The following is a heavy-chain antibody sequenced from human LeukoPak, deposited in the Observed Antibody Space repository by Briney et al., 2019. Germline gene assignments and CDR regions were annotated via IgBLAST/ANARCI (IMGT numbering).Heavy chain of an antibody. J-gene: IGHJ4*02. CDR1: GFTFSSYA. Sequence: TGWSLRLSCAASGFTFSSYAMHWVRQAPGKGLGWVAVISYDGSNKYYADSVKGRFTISRDNSKNTLYLQMNSLRAEDTAVYYCARSSADYGSGSYYTPFDYWGQGTLVTVSS. CDR3: ARSSADYGSGSYYTPFDY. V-gene: IGHV3-30*04. CDR2: ISYDGSNK. D-gene: IGHD3-10*01.